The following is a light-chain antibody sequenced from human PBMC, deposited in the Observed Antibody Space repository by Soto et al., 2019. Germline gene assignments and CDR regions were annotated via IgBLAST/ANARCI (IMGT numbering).Light chain of an antibody. V-gene: IGKV3-15*01. CDR2: GTS. Sequence: EIVMTQSPVTLSVSPGERATLSCRASQNISRSLAWYQQKPGQGPSLLIYGTSTRAGGVPARFSGGGSGTEFNLTITSLQSEDFAVYYCQHYNGWPRTFGQGTKVEI. CDR3: QHYNGWPRT. CDR1: QNISRS. J-gene: IGKJ1*01.